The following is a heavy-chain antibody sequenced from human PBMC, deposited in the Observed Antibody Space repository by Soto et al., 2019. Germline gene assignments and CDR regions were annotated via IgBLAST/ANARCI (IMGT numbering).Heavy chain of an antibody. CDR1: GGSISSYY. D-gene: IGHD3-22*01. CDR3: ARTPAHYYDSSGYYYLDY. CDR2: IYYSGST. V-gene: IGHV4-59*01. J-gene: IGHJ4*02. Sequence: SETLSLTCTVSGGSISSYYWSWIRQPPGKGLEWIGYIYYSGSTNYNPSLKSRVTISVDTSKNQFSLKLSSVTAADTAVYYCARTPAHYYDSSGYYYLDYWGQGTLVTVSS.